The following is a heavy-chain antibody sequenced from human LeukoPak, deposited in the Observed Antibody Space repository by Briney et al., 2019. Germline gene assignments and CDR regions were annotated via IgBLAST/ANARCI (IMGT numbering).Heavy chain of an antibody. V-gene: IGHV3-30*04. Sequence: GGSLRLSCAASGFTFSSYAMHWVRQAPGKGLEWVAVISYDGSNKYYADSVKGRFTISRDNSKNMLYLQMNSLRAEDTAVYYCARDLRWFGELLTPPHYWGQGTLVTVSS. J-gene: IGHJ4*02. CDR1: GFTFSSYA. D-gene: IGHD3-10*01. CDR2: ISYDGSNK. CDR3: ARDLRWFGELLTPPHY.